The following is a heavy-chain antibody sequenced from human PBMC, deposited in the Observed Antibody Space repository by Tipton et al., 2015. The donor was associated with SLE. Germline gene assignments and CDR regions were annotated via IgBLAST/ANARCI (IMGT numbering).Heavy chain of an antibody. CDR3: ARHGYSNWRFYFYY. Sequence: LRLSCAVYGGSLSGFYWSWIRQSPGKGLEWIGEINQSGSTDYSPSLKSRVTMSVDTSKNQFSLEVSSVTAADTAVYYCARHGYSNWRFYFYYWAQGTLVTVSS. D-gene: IGHD4-11*01. V-gene: IGHV4-34*01. CDR1: GGSLSGFY. J-gene: IGHJ4*02. CDR2: INQSGST.